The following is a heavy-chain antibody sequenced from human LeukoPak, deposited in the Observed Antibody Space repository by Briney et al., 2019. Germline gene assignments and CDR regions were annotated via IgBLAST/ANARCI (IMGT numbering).Heavy chain of an antibody. V-gene: IGHV1-69*05. Sequence: ASVKVSCKASGGTFSSYAISWVRQAPGQGLEWMGVIIPIFGTANYAQKFQGRVTITTDESTSTAYMELSSLRSEDTAVYYCVREKVEQQSGYNWFDPWGQGTLVTVSS. CDR1: GGTFSSYA. CDR3: VREKVEQQSGYNWFDP. CDR2: IIPIFGTA. D-gene: IGHD6-13*01. J-gene: IGHJ5*02.